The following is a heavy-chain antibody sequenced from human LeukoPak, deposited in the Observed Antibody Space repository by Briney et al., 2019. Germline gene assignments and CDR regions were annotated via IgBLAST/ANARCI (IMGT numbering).Heavy chain of an antibody. CDR2: IYYSGST. J-gene: IGHJ4*02. Sequence: SETLSLTCTVSGGSISSYYWSWIRQPRGQGLEWIGYIYYSGSTNYNPSLKSRVTISVDTSKNQFSLKLSSVTAADTAVYYCARMGTVTTLGIDYWGQGTLVTVSS. CDR1: GGSISSYY. CDR3: ARMGTVTTLGIDY. V-gene: IGHV4-59*08. D-gene: IGHD4-11*01.